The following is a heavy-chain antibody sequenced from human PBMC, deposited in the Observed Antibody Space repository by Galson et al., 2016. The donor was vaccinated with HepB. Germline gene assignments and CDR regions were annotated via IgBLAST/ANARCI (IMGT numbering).Heavy chain of an antibody. CDR2: ISANSGNT. V-gene: IGHV1-18*04. J-gene: IGHJ4*02. CDR3: ARDVQFRLDY. Sequence: SVKVSCKASGYRFPTYGISWVRQAPGQGLEWLGWISANSGNTNNAQKFQDRVTMTRDTSASTVYMELRSLRPDDTAVYYCARDVQFRLDYWGQGTPVTVSS. CDR1: GYRFPTYG. D-gene: IGHD5-24*01.